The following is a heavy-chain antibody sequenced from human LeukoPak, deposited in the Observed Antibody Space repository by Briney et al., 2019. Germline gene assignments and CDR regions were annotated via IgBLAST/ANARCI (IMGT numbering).Heavy chain of an antibody. CDR2: IYYSEST. CDR1: GGSISSYY. Sequence: SETLSLTCTVSGGSISSYYWSRIRQPPGKGLEWIGYIYYSESTNYNPSLKSRVTISVDTSKNQFSLKLSSVTAADTAVYYCARRIGLQFDYWGQGTLVTVSS. V-gene: IGHV4-59*08. CDR3: ARRIGLQFDY. D-gene: IGHD5-24*01. J-gene: IGHJ4*02.